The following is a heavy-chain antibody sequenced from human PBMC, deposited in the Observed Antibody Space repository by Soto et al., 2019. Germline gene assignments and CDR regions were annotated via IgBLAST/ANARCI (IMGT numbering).Heavy chain of an antibody. CDR2: ISAYNGNT. D-gene: IGHD2-2*01. V-gene: IGHV1-18*01. CDR1: GYTFTSYD. CDR3: ACYPTPVDY. J-gene: IGHJ4*02. Sequence: QVQLVQSGAEVKKPGASVKVSCKASGYTFTSYDVSWVRQAPGQGLEWMGWISAYNGNTKYAQKLQGRGTMTTHTCTTRAYMDLRSLRSDDTAVYYCACYPTPVDYWCQGTMFTFSS.